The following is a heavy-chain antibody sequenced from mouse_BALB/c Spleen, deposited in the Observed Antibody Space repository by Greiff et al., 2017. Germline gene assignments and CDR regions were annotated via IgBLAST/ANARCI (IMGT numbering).Heavy chain of an antibody. J-gene: IGHJ4*01. CDR3: VSYYGNYVGAMDY. Sequence: VQLQQSGTVLARPGASVKMSCKASGYTFTSYWMHWVKQRPGQGLEWIGAIYPGNSDTSYNQKFKGKAKLTAVTSTSTAYMELSSLTNEDSAVYYCVSYYGNYVGAMDYWGQGTSVTVSS. D-gene: IGHD2-10*01. CDR2: IYPGNSDT. V-gene: IGHV1-5*01. CDR1: GYTFTSYW.